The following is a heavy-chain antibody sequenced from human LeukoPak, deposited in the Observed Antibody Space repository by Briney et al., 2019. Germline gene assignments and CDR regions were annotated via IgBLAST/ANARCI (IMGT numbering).Heavy chain of an antibody. CDR3: AKDSSGWSPNWFDP. V-gene: IGHV4-39*07. D-gene: IGHD6-19*01. Sequence: SETLSLTCTVSGGSISTSNYYWGWIRQPPGKGLEWIGNIFYSGSTYYSPSLKSRVTISLDTSRNQFSLKLSSVTAADTAVYYCAKDSSGWSPNWFDPWGQGTLVTVSS. CDR2: IFYSGST. J-gene: IGHJ5*02. CDR1: GGSISTSNYY.